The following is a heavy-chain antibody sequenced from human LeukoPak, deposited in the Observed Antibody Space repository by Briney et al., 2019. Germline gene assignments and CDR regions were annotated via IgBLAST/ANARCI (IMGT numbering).Heavy chain of an antibody. CDR2: IWYDGSNK. J-gene: IGHJ4*02. D-gene: IGHD6-13*01. CDR3: ARGPLYSSSWYGVDY. Sequence: GRSLRLSCAASGFTFSSYGMHWVRQAPGKGLEWVAVIWYDGSNKYYADSVKGRFTISRDNSKNTLYLQMNSLRAEDTAVYYCARGPLYSSSWYGVDYWGQGTLVTVSS. V-gene: IGHV3-33*01. CDR1: GFTFSSYG.